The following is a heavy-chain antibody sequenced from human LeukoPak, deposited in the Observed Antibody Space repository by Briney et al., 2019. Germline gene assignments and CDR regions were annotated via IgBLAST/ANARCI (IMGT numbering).Heavy chain of an antibody. V-gene: IGHV5-51*01. Sequence: GESLKISCKGSGYSFTTYWIGWVRQMPGKGLEWMGIIYPGDSDTRYSPSFQGQVTISADNSINTAYLQWSSLKASDTAIYHCARRRVYCSGGNCYYFDYWGQGTLVTVSS. J-gene: IGHJ4*02. D-gene: IGHD2-15*01. CDR3: ARRRVYCSGGNCYYFDY. CDR2: IYPGDSDT. CDR1: GYSFTTYW.